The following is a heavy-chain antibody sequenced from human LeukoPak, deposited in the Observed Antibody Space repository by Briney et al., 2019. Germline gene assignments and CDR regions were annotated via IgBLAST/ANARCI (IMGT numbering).Heavy chain of an antibody. Sequence: KPSETLSLTCAVYGGSFSGYYWSWIRQPPGKGLEWIGEINHSGSTNYNPSLKSRVTISVDTSKNQSSLKLSSVTAADTAVYYCARHDYGDPAFDYWGQGTLVTVSS. D-gene: IGHD4-17*01. CDR2: INHSGST. V-gene: IGHV4-34*01. J-gene: IGHJ4*02. CDR3: ARHDYGDPAFDY. CDR1: GGSFSGYY.